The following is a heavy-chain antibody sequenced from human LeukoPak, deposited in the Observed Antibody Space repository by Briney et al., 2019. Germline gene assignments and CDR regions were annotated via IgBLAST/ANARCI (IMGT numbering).Heavy chain of an antibody. D-gene: IGHD3-22*01. V-gene: IGHV3-9*01. CDR2: ISWNSGSI. CDR3: AKDKSYYDEGTVDY. J-gene: IGHJ4*02. Sequence: PGGSLRLSCAASGFTFDDYAMHWVRQAPGKGLEWVSGISWNSGSIGYADSVKGRFTISRDNAKNSLYLQMNSLRAEDTALYHCAKDKSYYDEGTVDYWGQGTLVTVSS. CDR1: GFTFDDYA.